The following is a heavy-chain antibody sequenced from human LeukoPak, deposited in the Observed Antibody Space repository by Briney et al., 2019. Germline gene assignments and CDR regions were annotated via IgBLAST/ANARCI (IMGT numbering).Heavy chain of an antibody. D-gene: IGHD6-6*01. Sequence: PGGCLRLSCAASGFTFSDYSMNWVRQAPGKGLEWVAFIRYDGHNKYYADSVKGRFTISRDNSKNTLYLQMNSLRGEDTAVYYCAKDLSSSGDYWGQGTLVTVSS. J-gene: IGHJ4*02. CDR3: AKDLSSSGDY. CDR2: IRYDGHNK. CDR1: GFTFSDYS. V-gene: IGHV3-30*02.